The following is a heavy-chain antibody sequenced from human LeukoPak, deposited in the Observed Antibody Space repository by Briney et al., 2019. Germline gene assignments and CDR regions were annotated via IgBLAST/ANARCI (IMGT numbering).Heavy chain of an antibody. D-gene: IGHD2-21*02. Sequence: ASVKVSCKASGYTFTSYDINWVRQATGQGLEWMGWMNPNSGNTGYAQKFQGRVTMTRDTSTSTVYMELSSLRSEDTAVYYCARNDCGGDCYYYYYYGMDVWGQGTTVTVSS. CDR2: MNPNSGNT. CDR1: GYTFTSYD. V-gene: IGHV1-8*01. J-gene: IGHJ6*02. CDR3: ARNDCGGDCYYYYYYGMDV.